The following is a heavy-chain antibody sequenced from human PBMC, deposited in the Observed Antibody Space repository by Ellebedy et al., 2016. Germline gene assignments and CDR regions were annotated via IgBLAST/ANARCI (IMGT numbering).Heavy chain of an antibody. Sequence: ASVKVSCKTSGGTFSRYAISWVRQAPGQGLEWMGRMIPMLDISNYAQKFQGRVTITADKSTGTVYMELSSLRSEDTAVYYCARDYYDSSGYYRSRDYYYYTMDVWGQGTTATVSS. CDR2: MIPMLDIS. CDR3: ARDYYDSSGYYRSRDYYYYTMDV. V-gene: IGHV1-69*04. J-gene: IGHJ6*02. CDR1: GGTFSRYA. D-gene: IGHD3-22*01.